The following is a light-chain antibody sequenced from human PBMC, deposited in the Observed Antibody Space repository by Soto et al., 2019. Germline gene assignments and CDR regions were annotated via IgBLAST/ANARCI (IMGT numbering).Light chain of an antibody. J-gene: IGKJ5*01. V-gene: IGKV3-20*01. CDR1: QSVSSSY. CDR3: QQYGGSPSIT. CDR2: GES. Sequence: EIVLTQSPGTLSLSPGERATLSCRASQSVSSSYLVWYQQKPGQAPRLLIYGESRRATGIPDRFSGSGSGTDFTLAIRRLEPEDSAVYYCQQYGGSPSITFGQGTRLEIK.